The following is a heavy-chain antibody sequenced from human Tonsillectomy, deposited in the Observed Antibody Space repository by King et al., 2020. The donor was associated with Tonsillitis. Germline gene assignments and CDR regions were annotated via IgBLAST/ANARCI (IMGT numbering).Heavy chain of an antibody. D-gene: IGHD3-9*01. Sequence: QVQLVESGGGVVQPGGSLRLSCAASGFTFSSYGMHWVRQAPGKGLEWVAFIRYDGSNKYYADSVKGRFTISRDNSKNTLYLQMNSLRAEDTAVYYCAKVPKYYDMLTDTDYWGQGTLVTVSS. J-gene: IGHJ4*02. CDR2: IRYDGSNK. CDR1: GFTFSSYG. CDR3: AKVPKYYDMLTDTDY. V-gene: IGHV3-30*02.